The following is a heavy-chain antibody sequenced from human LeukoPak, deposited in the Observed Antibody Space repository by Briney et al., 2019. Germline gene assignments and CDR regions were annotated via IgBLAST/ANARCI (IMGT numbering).Heavy chain of an antibody. CDR1: GGTFSSYA. D-gene: IGHD1-1*01. CDR3: ARGKNWNDLTFDY. J-gene: IGHJ4*02. Sequence: SVKVSCKASGGTFSSYAISSVRQAPGQGLEWMGGIIPIFGTANYAQKFQGRVTITADKSTSTAYMELSSLRSEDTAVYYCARGKNWNDLTFDYWGQGTLVTVSS. V-gene: IGHV1-69*06. CDR2: IIPIFGTA.